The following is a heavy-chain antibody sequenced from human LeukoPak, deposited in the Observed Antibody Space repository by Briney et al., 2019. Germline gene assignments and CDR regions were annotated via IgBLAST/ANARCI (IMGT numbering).Heavy chain of an antibody. CDR2: ISYDGSNK. V-gene: IGHV3-30*04. CDR1: GFTFSTYA. CDR3: ARENEVAGAFDI. J-gene: IGHJ3*02. Sequence: PGRSLILSCAASGFTFSTYAMHWVRQAPGKGLEWVAVISYDGSNKYYADSVKGRFTISRDNSKNTLYLQMNSLRAEDTAVYYCARENEVAGAFDIWGQGTMVTVSS. D-gene: IGHD6-19*01.